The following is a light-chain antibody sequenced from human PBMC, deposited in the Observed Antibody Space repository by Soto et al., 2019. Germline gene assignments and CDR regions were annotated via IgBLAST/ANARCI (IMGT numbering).Light chain of an antibody. Sequence: QSALTQPPSASGSPGQSVTISCTGTSSDVGTHGYVSWYQQHAGKAPKLVIYDVTKRPSGVPDRFSGSKSGNTASLTISGLQAEDEADYYCCSYAGSYTFWVFGGGTKLTVL. V-gene: IGLV2-11*01. CDR1: SSDVGTHGY. CDR2: DVT. J-gene: IGLJ2*01. CDR3: CSYAGSYTFWV.